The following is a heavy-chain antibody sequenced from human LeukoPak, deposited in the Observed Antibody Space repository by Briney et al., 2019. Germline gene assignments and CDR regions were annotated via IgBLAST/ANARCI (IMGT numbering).Heavy chain of an antibody. V-gene: IGHV1-69*13. CDR3: ARGSPPRRNYDSRGYYSYYFDY. D-gene: IGHD3-22*01. J-gene: IGHJ4*02. CDR1: GGTFSSYA. Sequence: SVKVSCKASGGTFSSYAISWVRQAPGQGLEWMGGIIPIFGTANYAQKFQGRVTITADESTSTVYMELRSLRSDDTAVYYCARGSPPRRNYDSRGYYSYYFDYWGQGTLVTVSS. CDR2: IIPIFGTA.